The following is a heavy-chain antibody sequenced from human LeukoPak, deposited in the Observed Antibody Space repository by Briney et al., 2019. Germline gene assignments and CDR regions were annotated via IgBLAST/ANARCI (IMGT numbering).Heavy chain of an antibody. Sequence: PSETLSLTCTVSGGSISSYYWSWIRQPPGKGLEWIGYIYHSGSTYYNPSLKSRVTISVDTSKNQFSLKLSSVTAADTAVYYCARDRGYSYGPFDYWGQGTLVTVSS. CDR1: GGSISSYY. CDR2: IYHSGST. J-gene: IGHJ4*02. D-gene: IGHD5-18*01. CDR3: ARDRGYSYGPFDY. V-gene: IGHV4-30-4*08.